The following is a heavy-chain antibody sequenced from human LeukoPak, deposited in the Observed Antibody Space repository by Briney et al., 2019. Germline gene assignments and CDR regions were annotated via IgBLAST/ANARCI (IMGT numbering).Heavy chain of an antibody. D-gene: IGHD4/OR15-4a*01. CDR2: IQSDGSVK. CDR3: ARGKDYGLDH. V-gene: IGHV3-30*02. Sequence: TGGSLRLSCAASGFTFSSYSVDWVRQAPGKGLEWVAFIQSDGSVKNYADSVKGRFTISRDNSKNTLYFQMNSLRPEDTAVYFCARGKDYGLDHWGQGTLVTVSS. CDR1: GFTFSSYS. J-gene: IGHJ4*02.